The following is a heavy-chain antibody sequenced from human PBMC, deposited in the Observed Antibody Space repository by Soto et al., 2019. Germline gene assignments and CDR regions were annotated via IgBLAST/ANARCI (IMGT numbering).Heavy chain of an antibody. V-gene: IGHV3-30-3*01. CDR1: GFTFSSYA. J-gene: IGHJ6*02. D-gene: IGHD3-10*01. Sequence: QVQLVESGGGVVQPGRSLRLSCAASGFTFSSYAMHWVRQAPGKGLEWVAVISYDGSNKYYADSVKGRFTISRDNSKNTLYLQMNSLRAEDTAVYYCARGEDYYAPYYYGMVVWGQGTTVTVS. CDR3: ARGEDYYAPYYYGMVV. CDR2: ISYDGSNK.